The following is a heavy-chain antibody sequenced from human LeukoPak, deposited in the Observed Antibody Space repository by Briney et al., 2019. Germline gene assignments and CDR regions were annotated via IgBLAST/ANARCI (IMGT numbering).Heavy chain of an antibody. Sequence: GASVKVSCKTSGYTFTSYGISWVRQAPGQGLEWMGWISAYNGNTNYAQKLQGRVTMTTDTSTSTAYMELRSLRSDDTAVYYCARQDIVVVVAAQWAYYFDYWGQGTLVTVSS. J-gene: IGHJ4*02. V-gene: IGHV1-18*01. CDR2: ISAYNGNT. CDR3: ARQDIVVVVAAQWAYYFDY. D-gene: IGHD2-15*01. CDR1: GYTFTSYG.